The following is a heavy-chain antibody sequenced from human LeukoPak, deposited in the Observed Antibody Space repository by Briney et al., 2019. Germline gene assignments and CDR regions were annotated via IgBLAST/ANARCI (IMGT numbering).Heavy chain of an antibody. CDR3: AKLRDPIVYSGPFDY. D-gene: IGHD5-12*01. Sequence: PGRSLRLSCAASGFTFDDYAMHWVRQAPGKGLEWVSGISWNSGSIGYADSVKGRFTISRDNAKNSLYLQMNSLRAEDTALYYCAKLRDPIVYSGPFDYWGQGTLVTVSS. CDR2: ISWNSGSI. J-gene: IGHJ4*02. V-gene: IGHV3-9*01. CDR1: GFTFDDYA.